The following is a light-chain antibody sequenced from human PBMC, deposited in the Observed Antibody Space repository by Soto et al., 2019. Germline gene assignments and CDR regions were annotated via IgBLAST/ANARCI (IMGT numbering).Light chain of an antibody. J-gene: IGKJ5*01. CDR3: QQYNNWLIT. CDR2: GAS. Sequence: EIVMTQSPATLSVSPGERATLSCRATQSVSSNLAWYQQKPGQAPRLLIYGASTRATGIPARLSGSGSGTEFTLTISSLQSEDFAVYYCQQYNNWLITFGQGTRLEIK. CDR1: QSVSSN. V-gene: IGKV3D-15*01.